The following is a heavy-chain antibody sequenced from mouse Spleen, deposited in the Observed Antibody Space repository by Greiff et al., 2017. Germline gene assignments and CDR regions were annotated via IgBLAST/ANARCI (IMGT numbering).Heavy chain of an antibody. CDR1: GYTFTDYY. CDR3: AREGPITTATYFDY. J-gene: IGHJ2*01. CDR2: INPNNGGT. V-gene: IGHV1-26*01. D-gene: IGHD1-2*01. Sequence: EVQLQQSGPELVKPGASVKISCKASGYTFTDYYMNWVKQSHGKSLEWIGDINPNNGGTSYNQKFKGKATLTSDKSSSTAYMELSSLTSEDSAVYYCAREGPITTATYFDYWGQGTTLTVSS.